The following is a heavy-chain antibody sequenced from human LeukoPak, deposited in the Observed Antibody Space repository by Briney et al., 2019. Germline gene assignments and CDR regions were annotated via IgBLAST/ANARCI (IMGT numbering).Heavy chain of an antibody. V-gene: IGHV3-7*01. CDR2: IKQDGSEK. J-gene: IGHJ4*02. CDR1: GLTFSSYW. CDR3: ARDRVALPDY. Sequence: GGSLRLSCAASGLTFSSYWMSWVRQAPGKGLEWVANIKQDGSEKYYVDSVKGRFTISRDNAKNSLYLQMNSLRAEDTAVYYCARDRVALPDYWGQGTLVTVSS. D-gene: IGHD2-15*01.